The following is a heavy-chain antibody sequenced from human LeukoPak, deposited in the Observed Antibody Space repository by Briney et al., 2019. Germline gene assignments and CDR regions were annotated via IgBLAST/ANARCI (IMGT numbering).Heavy chain of an antibody. D-gene: IGHD2-15*01. J-gene: IGHJ4*02. CDR3: ARGYCSGGSCYSGSYY. V-gene: IGHV3-21*01. CDR2: ISSGSYI. CDR1: GFPFSSYN. Sequence: PGGSLRLSCAASGFPFSSYNLNWVRQAPGKGLEWVSSISSGSYIYYADSVKGRFTISRDNAKNSVYLQMNSLRAEDTAVYYCARGYCSGGSCYSGSYYWGQGTLVTVSP.